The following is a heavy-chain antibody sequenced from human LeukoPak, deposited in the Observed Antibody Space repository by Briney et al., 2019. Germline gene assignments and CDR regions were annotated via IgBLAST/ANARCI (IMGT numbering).Heavy chain of an antibody. Sequence: SETLSLTCTVSGGSISSSSYYWGWIRQPPGKGLEWIGSIYYSGSTYYNPSLKSRVTISVDTSKNQFSLKLSSVTAADTAVYYCARISRITGTVGYWGQGTLVTVSS. D-gene: IGHD1-20*01. CDR1: GGSISSSSYY. V-gene: IGHV4-39*07. CDR2: IYYSGST. J-gene: IGHJ4*02. CDR3: ARISRITGTVGY.